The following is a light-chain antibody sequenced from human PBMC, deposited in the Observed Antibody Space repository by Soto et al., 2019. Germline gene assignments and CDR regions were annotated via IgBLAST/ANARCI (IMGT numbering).Light chain of an antibody. Sequence: QSVLTQPPSASGTPAPRVTISGSGSSSNIGNNYVYWYQHLPGTAPKLLIYSNNQRPSGVPDRFSASKSGSSASLAISGLRSEDEADYYCAAWDDSLNMVFGGGTKVTVL. CDR2: SNN. V-gene: IGLV1-47*02. J-gene: IGLJ2*01. CDR3: AAWDDSLNMV. CDR1: SSNIGNNY.